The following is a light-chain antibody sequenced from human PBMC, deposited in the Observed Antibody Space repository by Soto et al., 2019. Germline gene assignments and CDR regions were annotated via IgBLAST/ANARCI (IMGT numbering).Light chain of an antibody. CDR1: QTISSNY. Sequence: ETVLTQSPGTLALSPGERATLSCRASQTISSNYLAWYRQTPGQAPRLLIYGASNRATGIADRFSGSGSGTDFTLIISRLEPEEFEMCYSQQYGSSPWTFGQGNKVEIK. CDR3: QQYGSSPWT. V-gene: IGKV3-20*01. CDR2: GAS. J-gene: IGKJ1*01.